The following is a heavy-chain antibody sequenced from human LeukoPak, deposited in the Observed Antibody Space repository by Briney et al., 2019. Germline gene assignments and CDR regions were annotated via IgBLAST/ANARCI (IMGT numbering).Heavy chain of an antibody. V-gene: IGHV3-74*01. Sequence: GGSLRLSCAASGFTFNKYWMHWVRQAPGKGLVWVSRINSDGSSTSYADSVKGRFTISRDNAKNTLYLQMNGLRVEDTAVYYCARVHGTISAAASKVDSWGQGTLVTVSS. D-gene: IGHD6-25*01. J-gene: IGHJ4*02. CDR1: GFTFNKYW. CDR3: ARVHGTISAAASKVDS. CDR2: INSDGSST.